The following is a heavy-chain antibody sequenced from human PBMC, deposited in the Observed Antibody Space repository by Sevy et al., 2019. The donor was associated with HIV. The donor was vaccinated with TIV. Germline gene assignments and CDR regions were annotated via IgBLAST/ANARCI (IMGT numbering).Heavy chain of an antibody. J-gene: IGHJ4*02. CDR1: GFTFSKYG. CDR2: ISYDGSNK. V-gene: IGHV3-30*19. Sequence: GGSLRLSCAASGFTFSKYGMHWVRQAPGKGLEWVAVISYDGSNKYYADSVKGRFTISRDNSKNTLYLQMNSLRAEDTAVYYCAREGGEIAARPDQLPFDYWGQGTLVTVSS. D-gene: IGHD6-6*01. CDR3: AREGGEIAARPDQLPFDY.